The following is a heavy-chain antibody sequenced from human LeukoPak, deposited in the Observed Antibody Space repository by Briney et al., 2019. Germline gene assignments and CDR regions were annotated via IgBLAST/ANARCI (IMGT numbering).Heavy chain of an antibody. V-gene: IGHV3-23*01. CDR2: ISGSGDRT. D-gene: IGHD2-8*01. CDR1: GFTFSSYA. J-gene: IGHJ4*02. Sequence: GGSLRLSCAASGFTFSSYAVNWVRQAPGKGLEWVSSISGSGDRTYYADSVKGRFTISRDNSKNTLHLHMNGLRADDTAVYYCAGKWNWGQGTLVTVSS. CDR3: AGKWN.